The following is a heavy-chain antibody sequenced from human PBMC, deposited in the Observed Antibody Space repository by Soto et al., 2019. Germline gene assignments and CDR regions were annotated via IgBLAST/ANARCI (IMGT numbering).Heavy chain of an antibody. J-gene: IGHJ6*02. Sequence: QVPLVESGGGLVKPGGSLRLSCAASGVTFSDCYMNWIRQAPGKGLEWVSYISSSGSSINYAGSVKGRFTISRDNAKNSLYLQMNSLRAEDTAMYYCARVRFGEWGYAMDVWGQGTTVIVSS. CDR3: ARVRFGEWGYAMDV. D-gene: IGHD3-10*01. CDR1: GVTFSDCY. V-gene: IGHV3-11*01. CDR2: ISSSGSSI.